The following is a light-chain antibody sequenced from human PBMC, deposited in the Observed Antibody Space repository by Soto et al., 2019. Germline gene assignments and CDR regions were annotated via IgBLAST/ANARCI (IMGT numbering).Light chain of an antibody. CDR2: DAS. J-gene: IGKJ4*01. CDR3: QHYNSYPLT. CDR1: QRISTW. Sequence: DVQMTQSPSTLSAFVGDRVTITCRASQRISTWLAWYKQKPGKAPTLLIYDASSLESGVPSRFSGSGSGTEFTLTISSLQPDDFATYYCQHYNSYPLTFGGGTKVDIK. V-gene: IGKV1-5*01.